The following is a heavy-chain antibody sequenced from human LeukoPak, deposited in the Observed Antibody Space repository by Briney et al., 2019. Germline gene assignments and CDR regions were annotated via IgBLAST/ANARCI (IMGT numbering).Heavy chain of an antibody. J-gene: IGHJ6*02. D-gene: IGHD6-6*01. V-gene: IGHV4-59*08. Sequence: SETLSLTCTVSSGSISSYYWSWIRQPPGKGLEWIGYIYYSGSSNYNPSLKSRVTISVDTSKNQFSLKLSSVTAADTAVYYCARLYSSSLTPYYYYGMDVWGQGTTVTVSS. CDR1: SGSISSYY. CDR2: IYYSGSS. CDR3: ARLYSSSLTPYYYYGMDV.